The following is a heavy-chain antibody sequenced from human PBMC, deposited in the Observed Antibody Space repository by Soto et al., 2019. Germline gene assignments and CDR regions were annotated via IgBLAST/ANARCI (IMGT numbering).Heavy chain of an antibody. Sequence: SETLSLTCTVSGGSISSYYWSWIRQPPGKGLEWIGYIYYSGSTNYNPSLKSRVTISVDTSKNQFSLKLSSVTAADTAVYYCARKYSSGLNWFDPWGQRTLVTVSS. CDR3: ARKYSSGLNWFDP. V-gene: IGHV4-59*01. CDR2: IYYSGST. CDR1: GGSISSYY. J-gene: IGHJ5*02. D-gene: IGHD6-19*01.